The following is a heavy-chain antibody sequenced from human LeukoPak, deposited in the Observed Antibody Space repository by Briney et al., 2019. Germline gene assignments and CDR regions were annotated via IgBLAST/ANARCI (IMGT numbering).Heavy chain of an antibody. CDR3: ASRNCSSTSCLLNDACDF. D-gene: IGHD2-2*01. CDR1: GYTFTGYY. Sequence: ATVTLSCKASGYTFTGYYMHWVREAPGQGLEWMGWINPNSGGPNYAQKFQGRVTMSRDTSIRTAYQQLNRLRSDDPAAYYCASRNCSSTSCLLNDACDFWGQGTKVTVSS. J-gene: IGHJ3*01. CDR2: INPNSGGP. V-gene: IGHV1-2*02.